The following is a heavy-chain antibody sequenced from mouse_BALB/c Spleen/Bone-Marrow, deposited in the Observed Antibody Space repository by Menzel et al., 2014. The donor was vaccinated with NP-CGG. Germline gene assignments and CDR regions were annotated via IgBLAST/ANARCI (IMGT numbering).Heavy chain of an antibody. CDR2: INPYNDGT. D-gene: IGHD1-1*01. CDR1: GYTFTSYV. CDR3: ARGGDYYGSLYAMDY. V-gene: IGHV1-14*01. J-gene: IGHJ4*01. Sequence: EVQLHQSGPELVKPGPSVKMSCKASGYTFTSYVMHWVKQKPGQGLVWIGYINPYNDGTKYNEKFKGKATLTSDKSSSTAYMELSSLTSEDSAVYYCARGGDYYGSLYAMDYWGQGTSVTVSS.